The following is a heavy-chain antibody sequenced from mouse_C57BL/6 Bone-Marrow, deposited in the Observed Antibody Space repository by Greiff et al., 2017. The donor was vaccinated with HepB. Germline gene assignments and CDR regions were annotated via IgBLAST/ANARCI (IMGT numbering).Heavy chain of an antibody. CDR3: ARTVPYYYGSSYEGRYFDY. CDR2: IYPRSGNT. D-gene: IGHD1-1*01. J-gene: IGHJ2*01. V-gene: IGHV1-81*01. Sequence: QVQLQQSGAELARPGASVKLSCKASGYTFTSYGISWVKQSTGQGLEWIGEIYPRSGNTYYNEKFKGKATLTADKSSSTAYMELRSLTSEDSAVYFCARTVPYYYGSSYEGRYFDYWGQGTTLTVSS. CDR1: GYTFTSYG.